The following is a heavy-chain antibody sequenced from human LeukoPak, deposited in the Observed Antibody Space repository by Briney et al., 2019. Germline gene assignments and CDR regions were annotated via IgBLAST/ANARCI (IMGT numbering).Heavy chain of an antibody. D-gene: IGHD3-10*01. CDR2: TYYRSKWYN. V-gene: IGHV6-1*01. CDR1: GDSVSSNSAA. J-gene: IGHJ4*02. Sequence: SQTLSLTCAISGDSVSSNSAAWNWIRQSPSRGLEWLGRTYYRSKWYNDYAVSVKSRITINPDTSKNQFSLKLSSVTAADTAVYYCARGSPHYYGAGSYYADYWGQGTLVTVSS. CDR3: ARGSPHYYGAGSYYADY.